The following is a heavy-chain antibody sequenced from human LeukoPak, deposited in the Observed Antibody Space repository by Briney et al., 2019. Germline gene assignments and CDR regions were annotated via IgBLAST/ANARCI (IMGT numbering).Heavy chain of an antibody. CDR1: GGSISSYY. Sequence: NTSETLSLTCTVSGGSISSYYWSWIRQPPGKGLEWIGYIYYSGSTNYNPSLKSRVTISVDTSKNEFSLNLTSVTAADTAIYYCARGLASGYPPIPFDYWGQGTLVTVSS. CDR3: ARGLASGYPPIPFDY. CDR2: IYYSGST. D-gene: IGHD3-3*01. V-gene: IGHV4-59*12. J-gene: IGHJ4*02.